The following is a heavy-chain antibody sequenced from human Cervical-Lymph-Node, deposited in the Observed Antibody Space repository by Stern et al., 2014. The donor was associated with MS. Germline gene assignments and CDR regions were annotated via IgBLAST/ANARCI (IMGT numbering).Heavy chain of an antibody. CDR3: ARDTSSPERSDW. V-gene: IGHV3-53*01. J-gene: IGHJ4*02. D-gene: IGHD1-1*01. CDR1: GFTVSRAY. Sequence: ELHLQESEGGVIQPGGFLRLPCTVSGFTVSRAYMTWVRQAAWQGLAWVSLKTNDGSTFNTDSVNGRFPISRDDSKNTVYLHMTSLRAEETAMYYCARDTSSPERSDWWGQGTLVTVSS. CDR2: KTNDGST.